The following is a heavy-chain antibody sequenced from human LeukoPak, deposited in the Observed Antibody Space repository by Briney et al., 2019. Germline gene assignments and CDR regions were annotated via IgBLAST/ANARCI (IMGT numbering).Heavy chain of an antibody. Sequence: ETLSLTCSVSGYSIGNAYYWGWVRQPPGKGLEWIGDVYGSGTTHYNPSLKSRVTISMDTSKNQFFLRLTSLTAADTAVYYCARVGVGVITGDYWSPGTLVTVSS. CDR2: VYGSGTT. J-gene: IGHJ4*02. V-gene: IGHV4-38-2*02. D-gene: IGHD3-10*01. CDR3: ARVGVGVITGDY. CDR1: GYSIGNAYY.